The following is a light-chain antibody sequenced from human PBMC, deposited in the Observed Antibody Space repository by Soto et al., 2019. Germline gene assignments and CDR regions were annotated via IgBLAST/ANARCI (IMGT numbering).Light chain of an antibody. J-gene: IGKJ1*01. CDR2: DAS. CDR1: QSISSW. V-gene: IGKV1-5*01. Sequence: DIQMTQSPSTLSASVGDRVTITCRASQSISSWLAWYQQKPGKAPKLLIYDASSLESGVPSRFSGSGSGTEFTLTISSLQPDDIATYYCQPYNTHWTFGQGTKVEIK. CDR3: QPYNTHWT.